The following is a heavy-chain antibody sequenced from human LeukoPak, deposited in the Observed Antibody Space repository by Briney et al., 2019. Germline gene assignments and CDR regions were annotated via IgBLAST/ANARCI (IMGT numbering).Heavy chain of an antibody. CDR1: GGSISSYY. CDR3: ARHRRGAAGAELFDY. J-gene: IGHJ4*02. D-gene: IGHD6-13*01. CDR2: IYYSGST. V-gene: IGHV4-59*08. Sequence: PSETLSLTCTVSGGSISSYYWNWIRQPPGKGLEWIGYIYYSGSTNYNPSLKSRVTISVDTSKNQFSLKLSSVTAADTAVYYCARHRRGAAGAELFDYWGQGTLVTVSS.